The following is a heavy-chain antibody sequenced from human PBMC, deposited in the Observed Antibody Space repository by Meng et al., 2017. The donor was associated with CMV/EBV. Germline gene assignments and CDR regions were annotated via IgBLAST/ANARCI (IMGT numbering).Heavy chain of an antibody. D-gene: IGHD1-14*01. Sequence: QGQLQESGPGLGKPSQTLSLTGTVSGGSISSGDYYWSWIRQPPGKGLEWIGYIYYSGSTYYNPSLKSRVTISVDTSKNQFSLKLSSVTAADTAVYYCARVTSRVAGAFDYWGQGTLVTVSS. J-gene: IGHJ4*02. CDR2: IYYSGST. V-gene: IGHV4-30-4*08. CDR3: ARVTSRVAGAFDY. CDR1: GGSISSGDYY.